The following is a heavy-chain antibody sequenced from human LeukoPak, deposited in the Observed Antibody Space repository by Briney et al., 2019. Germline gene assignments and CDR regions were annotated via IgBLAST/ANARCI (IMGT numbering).Heavy chain of an antibody. J-gene: IGHJ4*02. V-gene: IGHV4-59*01. Sequence: PSETLSLTCTVSGGSISSYYRSWIRQPPGRGLEWIGYICYSGSTNYNPSLKSRVTISVDTSKNQFSLKLSSVTAADTAVYYCARGSGGSSSGYFDYWGQGTLVTVSS. CDR2: ICYSGST. CDR3: ARGSGGSSSGYFDY. D-gene: IGHD6-6*01. CDR1: GGSISSYY.